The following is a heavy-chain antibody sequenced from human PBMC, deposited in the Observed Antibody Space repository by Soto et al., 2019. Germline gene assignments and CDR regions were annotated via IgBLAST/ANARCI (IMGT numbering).Heavy chain of an antibody. CDR2: INHSGST. V-gene: IGHV4-34*01. CDR3: APGLGYFDY. Sequence: SETLSLTCAVYGGSFSGYYWSWIRQPPGKGLEWIGEINHSGSTNYNPSLKSRVTISVDTSKNQFSLKLSSVTAADTAVYYCAPGLGYFDYWGQGTLVTVSS. J-gene: IGHJ4*02. CDR1: GGSFSGYY.